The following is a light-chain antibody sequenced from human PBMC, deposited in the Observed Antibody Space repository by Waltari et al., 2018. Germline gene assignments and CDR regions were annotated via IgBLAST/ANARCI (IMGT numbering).Light chain of an antibody. Sequence: DIQMTQSPPSLSASIGDRVTITCRASQYISRYVNWYQHRPGKAPKVLIFGASTLQSGVPSRFSGSGSDTDFTLTISSLQPEDSAAYYCQQTVTSTRTFGQGTKVEIK. CDR3: QQTVTSTRT. CDR2: GAS. CDR1: QYISRY. J-gene: IGKJ1*01. V-gene: IGKV1-39*01.